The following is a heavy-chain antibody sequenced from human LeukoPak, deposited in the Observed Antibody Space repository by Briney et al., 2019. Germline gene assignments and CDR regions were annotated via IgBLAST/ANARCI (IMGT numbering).Heavy chain of an antibody. CDR3: AKEPASGSCFDY. J-gene: IGHJ4*02. CDR1: GYTFNSYA. D-gene: IGHD3-10*01. V-gene: IGHV3-23*01. Sequence: GGSLRLSCAASGYTFNSYAMSWVRQAPGKGLEWVSAISGSGGSTYYAHSVKGRFTISSDNSKNPLYLQMNSLRAEDTALYYCAKEPASGSCFDYWGQGTLVTVAS. CDR2: ISGSGGST.